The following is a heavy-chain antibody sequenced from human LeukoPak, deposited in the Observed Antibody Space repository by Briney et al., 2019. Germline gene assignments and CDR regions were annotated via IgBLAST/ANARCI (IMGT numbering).Heavy chain of an antibody. CDR2: IYYSGST. CDR1: GGSISSSSYY. J-gene: IGHJ4*02. CDR3: ARVRSWYDY. V-gene: IGHV4-39*07. Sequence: SETLSLTCTVSGGSISSSSYYWGWIRQPPGKGLEWIGSIYYSGSTYYNPSLKSRVTISVDTSKNQFSLKLSSVTAADTAVYYCARVRSWYDYWGQGTLVTVSS. D-gene: IGHD6-13*01.